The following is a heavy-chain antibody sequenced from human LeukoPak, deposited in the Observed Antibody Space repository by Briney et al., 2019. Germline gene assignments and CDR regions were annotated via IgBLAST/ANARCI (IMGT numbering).Heavy chain of an antibody. Sequence: SETLSLTCAVYGGSFSGYYWSWIRQPPGKGLEWIGEINHSGSTNYNPSLKSRVTISVDTSKNQFSLKLTSVTAADTAVYFCARGYSATYGRFDPWGQGTLVTVSS. J-gene: IGHJ5*02. D-gene: IGHD1-26*01. V-gene: IGHV4-34*01. CDR1: GGSFSGYY. CDR3: ARGYSATYGRFDP. CDR2: INHSGST.